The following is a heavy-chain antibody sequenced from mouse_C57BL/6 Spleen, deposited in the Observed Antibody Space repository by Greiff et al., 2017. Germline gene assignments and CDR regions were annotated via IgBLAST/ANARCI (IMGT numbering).Heavy chain of an antibody. CDR1: GFTFSSYG. CDR3: ARSGGYSNYVDY. Sequence: EVQLVESGGDLVKPGGSLKLSCAASGFTFSSYGMSWVRQTPDKRLEWVATISSGGSYTYYPDSVQGRFTISSDNAKNTLYLQMISLKSKDTAMYYCARSGGYSNYVDYWGQGTTLTVSS. D-gene: IGHD2-5*01. CDR2: ISSGGSYT. J-gene: IGHJ2*01. V-gene: IGHV5-6*01.